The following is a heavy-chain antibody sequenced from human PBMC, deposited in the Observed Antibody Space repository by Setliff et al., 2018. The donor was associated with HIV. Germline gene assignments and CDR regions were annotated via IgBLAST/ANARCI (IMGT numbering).Heavy chain of an antibody. CDR2: VYYSRST. J-gene: IGHJ6*03. D-gene: IGHD2-2*01. CDR1: GASISGSNYF. CDR3: AAGSCSGTSCWSYYYYYMDV. Sequence: SETLSLTCSVSGASISGSNYFCAWIRQPPGKGLEYIATVYYSRSTYYNPSLKSRVTVSLHSSQYHFSLRLNSVTAADTAVYYCAAGSCSGTSCWSYYYYYMDVWGKGPAVTVSS. V-gene: IGHV4-39*02.